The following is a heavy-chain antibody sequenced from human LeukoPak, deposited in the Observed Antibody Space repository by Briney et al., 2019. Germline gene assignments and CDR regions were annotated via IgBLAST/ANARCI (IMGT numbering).Heavy chain of an antibody. CDR2: IIPIFGTA. CDR3: ASAAGGAATMGMDV. J-gene: IGHJ6*02. Sequence: SVTVSCKASGGTFSSYAISWVRQAPGQGLEWMGGIIPIFGTANYAQKFQGRVTITADESTSTAYMEPSSLRSEDTAVYYCASAAGGAATMGMDVWGQGTTVTVSS. CDR1: GGTFSSYA. D-gene: IGHD5-12*01. V-gene: IGHV1-69*13.